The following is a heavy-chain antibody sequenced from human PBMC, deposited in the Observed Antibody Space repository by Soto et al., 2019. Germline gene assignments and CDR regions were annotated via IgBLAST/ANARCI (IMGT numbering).Heavy chain of an antibody. Sequence: ASVKVSCKASGYTFTGYYMHWVRQAPGQGLEWMGWINPNSGGTNYAQKFQGRVTMTRDTSISTAYMELSGLRSDDTAVYYCARDESSSGYYYYGMDVWGQGTTVTVSS. CDR1: GYTFTGYY. CDR3: ARDESSSGYYYYGMDV. CDR2: INPNSGGT. J-gene: IGHJ6*02. V-gene: IGHV1-2*02. D-gene: IGHD6-13*01.